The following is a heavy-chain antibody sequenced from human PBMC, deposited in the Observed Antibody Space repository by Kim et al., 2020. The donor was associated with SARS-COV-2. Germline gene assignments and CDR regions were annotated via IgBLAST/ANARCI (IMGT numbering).Heavy chain of an antibody. J-gene: IGHJ5*02. CDR1: GGSISSSSYY. V-gene: IGHV4-39*07. Sequence: SETLSLTCTVSGGSISSSSYYWGWIRQPPGKGLEWIGSIYYSGSTYYNPSLKSRVTISVDTSKNQFSLKLSSVTAADTAVYYCARERYDILTGYEGWFDPWGQGTLVTVSS. CDR2: IYYSGST. CDR3: ARERYDILTGYEGWFDP. D-gene: IGHD3-9*01.